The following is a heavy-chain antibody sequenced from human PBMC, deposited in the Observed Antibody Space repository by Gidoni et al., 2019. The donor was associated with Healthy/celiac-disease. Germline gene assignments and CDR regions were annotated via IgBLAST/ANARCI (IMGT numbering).Heavy chain of an antibody. CDR2: ISYDGSNK. CDR3: AKSRRLGVAYDY. D-gene: IGHD1-26*01. J-gene: IGHJ4*02. V-gene: IGHV3-30*18. CDR1: GFTFSSYG. Sequence: QVQLVESGGGVVQPGRSLRLSCAASGFTFSSYGMHWVRQAPGKGLEWVAVISYDGSNKYYADSVKGRFTISRDNSKNTLYLQMNSLRAEDTAVYYCAKSRRLGVAYDYWGQGTLVTVSS.